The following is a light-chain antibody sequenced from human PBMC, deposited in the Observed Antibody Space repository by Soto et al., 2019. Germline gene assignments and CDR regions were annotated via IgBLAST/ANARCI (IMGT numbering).Light chain of an antibody. V-gene: IGKV3-15*01. Sequence: EIVLTQSPATLSVSPGERATLSCRASQSVRSNLAWYQKKPGQAPRLLIYSASTRATGIPARFSGSRSGTEFTLTINSLQSEDFAVYYCQRYNNWPLTFGGGTKVDIK. CDR2: SAS. J-gene: IGKJ4*01. CDR1: QSVRSN. CDR3: QRYNNWPLT.